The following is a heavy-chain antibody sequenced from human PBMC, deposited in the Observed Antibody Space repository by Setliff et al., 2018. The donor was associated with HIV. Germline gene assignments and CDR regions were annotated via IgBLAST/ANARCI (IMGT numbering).Heavy chain of an antibody. V-gene: IGHV1-69*13. CDR3: ARVYYDSSGYLAYFDY. CDR1: GGTFSSYA. CDR2: IIPIFGTA. J-gene: IGHJ4*02. D-gene: IGHD3-22*01. Sequence: SVKVSCKASGGTFSSYAISWVRQAPGQGLEWMGGIIPIFGTANYAQKFQGRVTITADESTSTAYMELSSLRSEDTAVYYCARVYYDSSGYLAYFDYWGQGTLVTVSS.